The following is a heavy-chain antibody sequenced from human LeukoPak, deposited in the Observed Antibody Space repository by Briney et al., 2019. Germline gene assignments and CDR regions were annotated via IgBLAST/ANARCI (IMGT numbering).Heavy chain of an antibody. CDR3: ARVCSACDRDWLHSPFDY. Sequence: PGGSLRLSCAASGFTFSSYGMHWVRQAPGKGLEWVAFIRYDGSNKYYADSVKGRFTISRDNSKNTLYLQMNSLRAEDTAVYYCARVCSACDRDWLHSPFDYWGQGTLVTVSS. V-gene: IGHV3-30*02. J-gene: IGHJ4*02. D-gene: IGHD3-9*01. CDR2: IRYDGSNK. CDR1: GFTFSSYG.